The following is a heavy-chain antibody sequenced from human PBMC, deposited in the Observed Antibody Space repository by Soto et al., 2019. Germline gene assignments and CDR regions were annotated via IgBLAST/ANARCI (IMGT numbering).Heavy chain of an antibody. CDR3: ARGRDGYNFGAVY. Sequence: QVQLVQSGAEVKKPGSSVQVSCKASGGGNLRDYRTTWVRQAPGQGLEWMGGIIPKLGSANYAQNFQGRVTITADESTSTVYIELRSLRSEDTAVYYCARGRDGYNFGAVYWGQGTPVTVSS. J-gene: IGHJ4*02. D-gene: IGHD5-12*01. CDR2: IIPKLGSA. V-gene: IGHV1-69*01. CDR1: GGGNLRDYR.